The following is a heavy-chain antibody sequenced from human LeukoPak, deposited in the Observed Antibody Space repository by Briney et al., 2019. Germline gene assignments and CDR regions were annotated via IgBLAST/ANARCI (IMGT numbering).Heavy chain of an antibody. Sequence: PGGSLRLSCAASGFTFDDYSMHWVRHAPGKGLEWVSLISWDGGSTYYADSVKGRFTISRDNSKNSLYLQMNSLRADDTALYYCAKDGKNYFDYWGQGTLVTVSS. V-gene: IGHV3-43D*03. CDR3: AKDGKNYFDY. J-gene: IGHJ4*02. CDR2: ISWDGGST. CDR1: GFTFDDYS.